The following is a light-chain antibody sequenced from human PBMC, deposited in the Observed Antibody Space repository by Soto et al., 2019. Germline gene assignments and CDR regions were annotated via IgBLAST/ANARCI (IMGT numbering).Light chain of an antibody. Sequence: SVLTQSLGTLSLSTGEKATLSCRASQSVGDTFLSWYQQKPGLAPRLLIYGASSRATGIPDRFSGSGSGTDFTLTISRLEPEDFVVYYCQQYGRSPTFGQGSKVDIK. CDR3: QQYGRSPT. V-gene: IGKV3-20*01. CDR1: QSVGDTF. J-gene: IGKJ1*01. CDR2: GAS.